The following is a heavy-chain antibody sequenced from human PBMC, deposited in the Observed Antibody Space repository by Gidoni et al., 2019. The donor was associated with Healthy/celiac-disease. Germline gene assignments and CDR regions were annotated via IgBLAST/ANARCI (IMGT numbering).Heavy chain of an antibody. Sequence: QVQLQQWGAGLLKPSETLSLTCAVSGGSFSGYYWSWIRQPPGKGLEWIGEINHSGSTNYNPSLKSRVTISVDTSKNQFSLKLSSVTAADTAVYYCAGGGYSSSWYPRAYYYYYGMDVWGQGTTVTVSS. CDR1: GGSFSGYY. J-gene: IGHJ6*02. CDR3: AGGGYSSSWYPRAYYYYYGMDV. CDR2: INHSGST. V-gene: IGHV4-34*01. D-gene: IGHD6-13*01.